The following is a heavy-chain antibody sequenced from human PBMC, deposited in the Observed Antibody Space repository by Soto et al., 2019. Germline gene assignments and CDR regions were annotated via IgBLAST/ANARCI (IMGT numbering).Heavy chain of an antibody. J-gene: IGHJ4*02. V-gene: IGHV3-23*01. D-gene: IGHD3-10*01. CDR3: AKAVDYYGSGSYFDY. Sequence: EVQLLESGGGLVQPGGSLRLSCAASGFTFSSNAMSWVRQAPGKGLEWVSAISGSGGSTYYADSVKGRFTISRDNSKNTLYLQMKSLRAEDTAVYYCAKAVDYYGSGSYFDYWGQGTLVTVSS. CDR2: ISGSGGST. CDR1: GFTFSSNA.